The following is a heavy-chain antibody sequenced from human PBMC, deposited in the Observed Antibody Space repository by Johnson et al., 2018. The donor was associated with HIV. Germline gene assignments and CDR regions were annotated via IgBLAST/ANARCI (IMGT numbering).Heavy chain of an antibody. CDR2: IRYDGSNK. D-gene: IGHD2-15*01. CDR3: ATPQEGYSAFDI. Sequence: QVQLVESGGGVVQPGRSLRLSCAASDFTFSNNAIHWVRQAPGKGLEWVAFIRYDGSNKYYADSVKGRFTISRDNSKNTLYLQMNSLRAEDTAVYYCATPQEGYSAFDIWGQGTMVIVSS. J-gene: IGHJ3*02. V-gene: IGHV3-30*02. CDR1: DFTFSNNA.